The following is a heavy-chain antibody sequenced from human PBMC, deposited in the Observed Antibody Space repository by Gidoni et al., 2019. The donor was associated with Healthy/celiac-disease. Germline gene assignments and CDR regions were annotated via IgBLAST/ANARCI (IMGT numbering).Heavy chain of an antibody. Sequence: QVQLQESGPGLVKPSETLSLTCAVPGYSISSGYYWGWIRQPPGKGLEWIGSIYHSGSTYYNPSLKSRVTISVDTSKNQFSRKLSSGTAADTAVYYCARKFWSGYDSPYNWFDPWGQGTLVTVSS. CDR2: IYHSGST. CDR3: ARKFWSGYDSPYNWFDP. V-gene: IGHV4-38-2*01. CDR1: GYSISSGYY. D-gene: IGHD3-3*01. J-gene: IGHJ5*02.